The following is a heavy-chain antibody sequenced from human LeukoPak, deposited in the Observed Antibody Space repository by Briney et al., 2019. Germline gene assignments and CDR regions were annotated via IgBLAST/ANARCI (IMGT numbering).Heavy chain of an antibody. CDR3: ARHIVGATTLHFDY. V-gene: IGHV4-31*03. CDR2: IYYSGST. D-gene: IGHD1-26*01. Sequence: SETLSLTCTVSGGSISSGGYYWSWIRQHPGKGLEWIGYIYYSGSTYYNPSLKSRVTISVDTSKNQFSLKLSSVTAADTAVYYCARHIVGATTLHFDYWGQGTLVTVSS. CDR1: GGSISSGGYY. J-gene: IGHJ4*02.